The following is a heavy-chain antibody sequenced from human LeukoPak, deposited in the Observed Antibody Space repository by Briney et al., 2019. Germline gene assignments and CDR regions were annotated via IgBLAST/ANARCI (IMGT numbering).Heavy chain of an antibody. CDR2: IIPILGIA. Sequence: SVKVSCKASRGTFSSYTISWVRQAPGQGLEWMGRIIPILGIANYAQKFQGRVTITADKSTSTAYMELSSLRSEDTAVYYCAREVGYCSSTSCYTPRPDFDYWGQGTLVTVSS. J-gene: IGHJ4*02. CDR3: AREVGYCSSTSCYTPRPDFDY. CDR1: RGTFSSYT. D-gene: IGHD2-2*02. V-gene: IGHV1-69*04.